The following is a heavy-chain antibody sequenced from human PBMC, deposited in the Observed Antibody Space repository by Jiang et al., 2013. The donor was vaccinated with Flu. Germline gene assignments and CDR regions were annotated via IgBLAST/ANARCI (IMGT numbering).Heavy chain of an antibody. CDR3: ARGGLWFITMIVENLFDY. D-gene: IGHD3-22*01. Sequence: SGAEVKKPGASVKVSRKASGYTFTSYYMHWVRQAPGQGLEWMGIINPSGGSTSYAQKFQGRVTMTRDTSTSTVYMELSSLRSEDTAVYYCARGGLWFITMIVENLFDYWGQGTLVTVSS. CDR2: INPSGGST. J-gene: IGHJ4*02. CDR1: GYTFTSYY. V-gene: IGHV1-46*03.